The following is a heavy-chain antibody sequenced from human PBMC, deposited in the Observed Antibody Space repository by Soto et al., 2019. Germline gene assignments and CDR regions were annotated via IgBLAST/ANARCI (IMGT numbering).Heavy chain of an antibody. CDR2: ISISGTTI. CDR3: ARFRGDGYCNF. J-gene: IGHJ4*02. CDR1: GFTLSDYY. D-gene: IGHD3-22*01. Sequence: PGGSLRLSCAASGFTLSDYYMTWIRQAPGKGLEWVSDISISGTTIHYADSVRGRFTISRDNAKNSLWLQMNTLRAEDTAVYYCARFRGDGYCNFWGQGTLVTVSS. V-gene: IGHV3-11*01.